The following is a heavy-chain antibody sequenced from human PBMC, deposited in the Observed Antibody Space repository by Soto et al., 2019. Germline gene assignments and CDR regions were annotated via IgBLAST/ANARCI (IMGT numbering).Heavy chain of an antibody. CDR2: INHSGST. CDR1: GGSFSGYY. D-gene: IGHD6-13*01. Sequence: SETLSLTCAVYGGSFSGYYWSWIRQPPGKGLEWIGEINHSGSTNYNPSLKSRVTISVDTSKNHFSLNLSSVTTADTAVYYCAGGRGRQQLVMSYYYGMDVWGQGTTVTVSS. CDR3: AGGRGRQQLVMSYYYGMDV. J-gene: IGHJ6*02. V-gene: IGHV4-34*01.